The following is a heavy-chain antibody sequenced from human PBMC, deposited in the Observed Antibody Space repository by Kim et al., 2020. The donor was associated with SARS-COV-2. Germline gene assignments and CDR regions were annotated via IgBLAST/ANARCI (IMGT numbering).Heavy chain of an antibody. CDR3: ARDRDGEYYDILTGYYPFDY. CDR1: GFTFSTYS. J-gene: IGHJ4*02. D-gene: IGHD3-9*01. Sequence: GGSLRLSCAASGFTFSTYSMHWVRQAPGKGLEWVAVISYDGSNKYYADSVKGRFTISRDNSKNTLYLQMNSLTAEDTAVYYCARDRDGEYYDILTGYYPFDYWGQGTLFTVSS. V-gene: IGHV3-30-3*01. CDR2: ISYDGSNK.